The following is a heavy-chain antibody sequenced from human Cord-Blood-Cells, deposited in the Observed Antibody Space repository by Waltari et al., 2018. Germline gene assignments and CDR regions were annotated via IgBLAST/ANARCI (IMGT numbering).Heavy chain of an antibody. D-gene: IGHD3-16*01. CDR2: INHSGST. CDR3: ARGRGSYWYFDL. J-gene: IGHJ2*01. Sequence: QVQLQQWGAGLLKPSETLSLTCAVYGGSFSGYYCSWTRQPPGKGLEWIGEINHSGSTNYNPSLKSRVTISVDTSKNQFSLKLSSVTAADTAVYYCARGRGSYWYFDLWGRGTLVTVSS. V-gene: IGHV4-34*01. CDR1: GGSFSGYY.